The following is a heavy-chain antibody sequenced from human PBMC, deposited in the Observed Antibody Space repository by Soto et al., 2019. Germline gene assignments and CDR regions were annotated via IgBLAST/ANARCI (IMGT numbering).Heavy chain of an antibody. Sequence: ASVKVSCKVSGYTLTELSMHWVRQAPGKGLEWMGGFDPEDGETIYAQKFQGRVTMTEDTSTDTAYTELSSLRSEDTAVYYCATGLVVPAVTNWFDPWGQGPLVTVSS. D-gene: IGHD2-2*01. CDR3: ATGLVVPAVTNWFDP. CDR1: GYTLTELS. J-gene: IGHJ5*02. CDR2: FDPEDGET. V-gene: IGHV1-24*01.